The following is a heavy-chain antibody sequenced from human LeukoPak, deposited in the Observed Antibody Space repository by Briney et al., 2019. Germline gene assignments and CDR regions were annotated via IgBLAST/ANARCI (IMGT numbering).Heavy chain of an antibody. CDR1: GDTVSSNSAA. Sequence: SQTLSLTCAISGDTVSSNSAAWNWIRQSPSRGLEWLGRTYYRSMWYNDYAASVKSRITIKPDTSKNHFSLQLNSVTPEDTAVYYCAREGEVGTTWSWFDPWGQGTLVTVSS. D-gene: IGHD1-26*01. J-gene: IGHJ5*02. V-gene: IGHV6-1*01. CDR2: TYYRSMWYN. CDR3: AREGEVGTTWSWFDP.